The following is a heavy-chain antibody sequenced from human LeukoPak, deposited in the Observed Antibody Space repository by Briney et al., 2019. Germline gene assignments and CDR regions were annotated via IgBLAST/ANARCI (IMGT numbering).Heavy chain of an antibody. CDR3: ARFPMVAVAYRYYYMDV. V-gene: IGHV4-34*01. CDR2: INHSGST. CDR1: GGSFSGYY. J-gene: IGHJ6*03. D-gene: IGHD3-22*01. Sequence: SETLSLTCAVYGGSFSGYYWSWIRQPPGKGLEWIGEINHSGSTNYNPSLKSRVTMSVDTSKNQFSLKLSPVTAADTAVYYCARFPMVAVAYRYYYMDVWGRGTTVTVSS.